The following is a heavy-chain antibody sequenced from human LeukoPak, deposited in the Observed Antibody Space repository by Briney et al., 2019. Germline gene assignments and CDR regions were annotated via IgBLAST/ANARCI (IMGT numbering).Heavy chain of an antibody. D-gene: IGHD6-13*01. V-gene: IGHV1-18*01. CDR2: ISADNGNT. J-gene: IGHJ5*02. CDR3: TRDVGITVADSFDP. CDR1: GYTFTSYG. Sequence: ASVTVSCKASGYTFTSYGISWVRQAPGQGLEWMGWISADNGNTNCVQKFQGRVTMTTDTSTSTVYMEVRGLRSDDTAMYYCTRDVGITVADSFDPWGQGTLVTVSS.